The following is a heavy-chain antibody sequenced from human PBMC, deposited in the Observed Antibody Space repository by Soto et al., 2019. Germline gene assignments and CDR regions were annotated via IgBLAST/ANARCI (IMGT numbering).Heavy chain of an antibody. CDR1: GFTFSHYS. Sequence: QVQLVESGGGVVQPGRSLRLSCAASGFTFSHYSMHWVRQAPGKGLEWVTLISYDGTKKYYADSVKGRFTISRDNSKKTLFLQMDSLRAEDTAVYYCVKVRDYYDREVCGQGTMVTVSS. CDR2: ISYDGTKK. CDR3: VKVRDYYDREV. J-gene: IGHJ3*01. D-gene: IGHD3-22*01. V-gene: IGHV3-30-3*01.